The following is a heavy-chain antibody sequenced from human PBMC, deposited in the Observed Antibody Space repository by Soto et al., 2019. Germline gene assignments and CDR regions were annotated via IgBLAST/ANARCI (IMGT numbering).Heavy chain of an antibody. D-gene: IGHD2-2*02. V-gene: IGHV1-3*01. Sequence: ASVKVSCKASGYTFTSYAMHWVRQAPGQRLEWMGWINAGNGNTKYSQEFQGRVTITRDTSASTAYMELSSLRSEDTAVYYCARVVEVPAAIYFDYWGQGTLVTVSS. CDR2: INAGNGNT. J-gene: IGHJ4*02. CDR1: GYTFTSYA. CDR3: ARVVEVPAAIYFDY.